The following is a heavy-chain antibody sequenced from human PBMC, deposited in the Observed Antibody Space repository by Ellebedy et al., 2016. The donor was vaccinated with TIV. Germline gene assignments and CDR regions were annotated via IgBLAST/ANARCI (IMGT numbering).Heavy chain of an antibody. CDR2: INHDGRT. D-gene: IGHD3-22*01. Sequence: MPSETLSLTCAVFGGSFSGYYWSWIRQPPGEGLEWIGEINHDGRTNDNPSLKSRVTMSVDTSKNQFSLKLSSVTAADTAVYYCARAQGPYDSSGYYRFTYFDFWGQGTLVTVSS. CDR3: ARAQGPYDSSGYYRFTYFDF. CDR1: GGSFSGYY. V-gene: IGHV4-34*01. J-gene: IGHJ4*02.